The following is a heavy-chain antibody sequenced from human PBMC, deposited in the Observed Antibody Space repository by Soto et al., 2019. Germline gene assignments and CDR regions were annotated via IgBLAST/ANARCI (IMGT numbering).Heavy chain of an antibody. Sequence: QVQLVESGGVVVHHGRTLRLYCAASGFTFSRYGMHWVRRAPGKGLEWVAVISYDGRNKYYADSVKRRFTISRDNSKNTLYLHMSSLRAEDTAVYYCAKGGWELLEWGGYWGQGTLVTVSS. CDR3: AKGGWELLEWGGY. J-gene: IGHJ4*02. D-gene: IGHD1-26*01. V-gene: IGHV3-30*18. CDR1: GFTFSRYG. CDR2: ISYDGRNK.